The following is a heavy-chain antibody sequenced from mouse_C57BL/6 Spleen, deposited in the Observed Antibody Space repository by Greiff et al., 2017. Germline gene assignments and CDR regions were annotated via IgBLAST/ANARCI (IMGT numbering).Heavy chain of an antibody. CDR3: AWLGGSSVMDY. J-gene: IGHJ4*01. CDR1: GYAFSSSW. D-gene: IGHD2-2*01. V-gene: IGHV1-82*01. Sequence: QVQLQQSGPELVKPGASVKISCKASGYAFSSSWMNWVKQRPGQGLEWIGRIYPGGGDTNYNGKFKGKATLTADKPSSTAYMQLSSLTSEDSAVYVCAWLGGSSVMDYWGQGTSVTVSS. CDR2: IYPGGGDT.